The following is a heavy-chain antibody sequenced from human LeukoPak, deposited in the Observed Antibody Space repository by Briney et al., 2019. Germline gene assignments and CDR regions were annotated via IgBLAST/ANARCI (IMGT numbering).Heavy chain of an antibody. Sequence: SETLPLTFAVYGGSFSGYYWSWIRQPPGKGREWMGEINHSGSTNYNPSLKSRVTISVDTSKNQFSLKLSSVTAADTAVYYCARGSTWIQLWSTPKYFDYWGQGTLVTVSS. CDR1: GGSFSGYY. CDR3: ARGSTWIQLWSTPKYFDY. CDR2: INHSGST. V-gene: IGHV4-34*01. D-gene: IGHD5-18*01. J-gene: IGHJ4*02.